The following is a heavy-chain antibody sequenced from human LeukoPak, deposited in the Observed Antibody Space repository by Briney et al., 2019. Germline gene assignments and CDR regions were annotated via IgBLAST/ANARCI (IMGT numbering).Heavy chain of an antibody. Sequence: GGSLRLSCAASGFTFSSYAMSWVRQAPGKGLEWVSSISGSGGSTYYADSVKGRFTISRDNSKNTLYLQMNSLRVEDTAVYYCAKGNRYCSGTSCYTTYFDSWGQGTLVAVSS. CDR1: GFTFSSYA. V-gene: IGHV3-23*01. CDR3: AKGNRYCSGTSCYTTYFDS. D-gene: IGHD2-2*02. CDR2: ISGSGGST. J-gene: IGHJ4*02.